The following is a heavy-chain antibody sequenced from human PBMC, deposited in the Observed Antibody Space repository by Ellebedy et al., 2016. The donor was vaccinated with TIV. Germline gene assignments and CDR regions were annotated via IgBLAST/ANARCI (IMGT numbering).Heavy chain of an antibody. CDR3: ARGVVWMDV. Sequence: GGSLRLXXAASGFTFSSYGMHWVRQAPGKGLEWVAVIWYDGSNKYYADSVKGRFTISRDNSKNTLYLQMNSLRAEDTAVYYCARGVVWMDVWGQGTTVTVSS. CDR1: GFTFSSYG. CDR2: IWYDGSNK. J-gene: IGHJ6*02. D-gene: IGHD2-15*01. V-gene: IGHV3-33*01.